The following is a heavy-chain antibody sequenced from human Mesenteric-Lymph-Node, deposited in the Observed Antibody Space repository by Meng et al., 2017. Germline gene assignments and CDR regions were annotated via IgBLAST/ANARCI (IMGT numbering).Heavy chain of an antibody. CDR1: GGSVSSGGYS. CDR2: IYHFGSP. J-gene: IGHJ4*02. CDR3: ARRGIAEGFDF. Sequence: ERPESGAGLGKPSPPLSLTCAVSGGSVSSGGYSWSWIRQPPGKGLEWIGYIYHFGSPNYNPSLKSRVTISVDRSKNQFSLNLTSMTAADTAVYYCARRGIAEGFDFWGQGTLVTVSS. V-gene: IGHV4-30-2*01.